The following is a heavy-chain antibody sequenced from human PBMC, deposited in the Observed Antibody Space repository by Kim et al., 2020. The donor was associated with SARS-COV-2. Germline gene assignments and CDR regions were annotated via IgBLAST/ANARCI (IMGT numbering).Heavy chain of an antibody. CDR2: IYYTGTT. D-gene: IGHD3-10*01. J-gene: IGHJ4*02. CDR3: GSYYASGSYNDY. V-gene: IGHV4-39*07. CDR1: GGSISSNSYY. Sequence: SETLSLTCTVSGGSISSNSYYWGWIRQPPGNGLEWIANIYYTGTTYYNPSLKGRVTMSVDTSKNQFSLRLRSLTAADTAVYYCGSYYASGSYNDYWGQGT.